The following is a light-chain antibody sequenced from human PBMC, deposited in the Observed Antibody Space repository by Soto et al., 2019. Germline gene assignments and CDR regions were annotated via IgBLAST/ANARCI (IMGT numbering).Light chain of an antibody. CDR1: QSVSSSY. CDR2: AAS. CDR3: QQYDSSPLT. V-gene: IGKV3-20*01. J-gene: IGKJ3*01. Sequence: EIELTQSPGTLSSSPGERATLSCRASQSVSSSYLAWYQQKPGQAPRLLIYAASSRATGIPDRFSGSGSRTDFTLTISRLEPEDFAVYYCQQYDSSPLTFGRGTKVDIK.